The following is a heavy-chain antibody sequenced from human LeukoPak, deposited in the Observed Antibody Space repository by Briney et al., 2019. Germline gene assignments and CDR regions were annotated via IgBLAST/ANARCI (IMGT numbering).Heavy chain of an antibody. D-gene: IGHD2-2*01. CDR3: ARELGYCSSTSCHPHFDY. V-gene: IGHV4-39*07. CDR2: IYYSGST. CDR1: GGSISSSSYY. J-gene: IGHJ4*02. Sequence: SETLSLTCTVSGGSISSSSYYWGWIRQPPGKGLEWIGSIYYSGSTYYNPSLKSRVTISVDRSKNQFSLKLSSVTAADTAVYYCARELGYCSSTSCHPHFDYWGQGTLVTVSS.